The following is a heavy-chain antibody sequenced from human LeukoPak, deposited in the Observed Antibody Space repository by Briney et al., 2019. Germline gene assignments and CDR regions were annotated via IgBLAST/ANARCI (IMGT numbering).Heavy chain of an antibody. D-gene: IGHD3-22*01. V-gene: IGHV1-8*01. CDR1: GYTFTSYD. J-gene: IGHJ3*02. CDR2: MNPNSGNT. Sequence: ASVKVSCKASGYTFTSYDINWVRQATGQGLEWMGWMNPNSGNTGYAQKFQGRVTMTRNTSISTAYMELSSLRSEDTAMYYCARGPNYYDSSGYYWDDAFDIWGQGTMVTVSS. CDR3: ARGPNYYDSSGYYWDDAFDI.